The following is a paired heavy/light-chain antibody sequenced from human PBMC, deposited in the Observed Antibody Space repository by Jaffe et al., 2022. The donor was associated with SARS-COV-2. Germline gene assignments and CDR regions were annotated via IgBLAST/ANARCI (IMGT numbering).Heavy chain of an antibody. CDR1: GFTFSSFC. J-gene: IGHJ4*02. CDR3: ARAPYYGRAVEYYFDY. CDR2: INQDGREK. V-gene: IGHV3-7*03. D-gene: IGHD4-17*01. Sequence: EVQLVESGGGLVQPGGSLRLSCAASGFTFSSFCMTWVRQAPGKGLEWVANINQDGREKHYVDSVKGRFTISRDSAKNSLYLQINSLRAEDTAVYYCARAPYYGRAVEYYFDYWGQGTLVTVSS.
Light chain of an antibody. J-gene: IGLJ1*01. Sequence: QSVLTQPPSVSGAPGLRVTISCTGRSSNIGAGHDVHWYQQLPGTAPRLLIYGNFNRPSGVPDRFSGSKSGTSASLAISGLQAEDEADYYCQSYDSSLSGWVFGTGTKVTVL. CDR1: SSNIGAGHD. V-gene: IGLV1-40*01. CDR3: QSYDSSLSGWV. CDR2: GNF.